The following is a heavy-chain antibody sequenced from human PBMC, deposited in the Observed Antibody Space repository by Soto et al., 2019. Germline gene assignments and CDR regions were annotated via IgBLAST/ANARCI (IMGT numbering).Heavy chain of an antibody. Sequence: GASVKVSCKASGYTFTSYGISWVRQAPGQGLEWMGWISAYNGNTNHAQKLQGRVTMTTDTSTSTAYMELRSLRSDDTAVYYCARKGKIVATKYYYYGMDVWGQGTTVTVSS. J-gene: IGHJ6*02. CDR3: ARKGKIVATKYYYYGMDV. V-gene: IGHV1-18*01. CDR1: GYTFTSYG. D-gene: IGHD5-12*01. CDR2: ISAYNGNT.